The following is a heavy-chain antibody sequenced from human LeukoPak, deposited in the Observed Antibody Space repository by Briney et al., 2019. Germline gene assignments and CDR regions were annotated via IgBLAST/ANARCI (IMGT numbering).Heavy chain of an antibody. CDR2: ITCSGGNT. CDR1: GFTFSSYS. V-gene: IGHV3-23*01. D-gene: IGHD2-21*01. J-gene: IGHJ4*02. CDR3: ARDPNRYSSTVYFDY. Sequence: PRGSLRLSCAASGFTFSSYSVTWVRQAPGKGLEWVGSITCSGGNTYYADSVKGRFTSYRDNSKNTLYLQMNSLRVEDTAIYYCARDPNRYSSTVYFDYWGQGTLVTVSS.